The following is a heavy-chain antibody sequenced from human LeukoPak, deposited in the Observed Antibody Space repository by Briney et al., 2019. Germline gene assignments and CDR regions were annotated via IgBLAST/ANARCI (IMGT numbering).Heavy chain of an antibody. J-gene: IGHJ5*02. CDR2: ISVYNGNT. V-gene: IGHV1-18*01. CDR3: ARDINGYYYDSHGYYPTDL. Sequence: ASVKVSCKASGYIFTSYGISWVRQPPGQGLEGMGWISVYNGNTNYPQRLQGRVTMTTDTSTTTAYMELRGLRSDDTAVYYCARDINGYYYDSHGYYPTDLWGQGTLVTVSS. CDR1: GYIFTSYG. D-gene: IGHD3-22*01.